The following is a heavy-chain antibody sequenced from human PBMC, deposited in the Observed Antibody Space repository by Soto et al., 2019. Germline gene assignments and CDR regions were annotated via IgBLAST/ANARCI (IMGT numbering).Heavy chain of an antibody. Sequence: QVHLVQSGAEVKKPGASVKVSCKGSGYGFTTYGITWVRQAPGQGLEWMAWISAHNGNTNYAQKLQGRVTVTRDTYTSTAYMELRSLRSDDTAVYYCARGRYGDYWGQGALGTVSS. CDR1: GYGFTTYG. V-gene: IGHV1-18*01. J-gene: IGHJ4*02. CDR3: ARGRYGDY. D-gene: IGHD1-1*01. CDR2: ISAHNGNT.